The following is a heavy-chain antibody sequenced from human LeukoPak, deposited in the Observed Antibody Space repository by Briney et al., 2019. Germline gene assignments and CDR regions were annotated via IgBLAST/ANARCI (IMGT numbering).Heavy chain of an antibody. V-gene: IGHV1-18*01. CDR3: AREGYGSGRRLGLDV. CDR2: ISAYNGNT. J-gene: IGHJ6*02. CDR1: GYTFTSYG. D-gene: IGHD3-10*01. Sequence: GASVKVSCKTSGYTFTSYGISWVRQAPGQGLEWMGWISAYNGNTNYAQNLQGRVTMTTDTSTSTAYMELRSLRSDDTAVYYCAREGYGSGRRLGLDVWGQGTTVTVSS.